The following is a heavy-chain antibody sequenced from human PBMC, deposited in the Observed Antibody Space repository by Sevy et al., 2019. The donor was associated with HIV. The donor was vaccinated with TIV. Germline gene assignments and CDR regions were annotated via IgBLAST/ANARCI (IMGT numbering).Heavy chain of an antibody. D-gene: IGHD2-2*01. CDR3: AREGRVVVPAAMIRYYYYGMDV. V-gene: IGHV3-7*01. Sequence: GGSLRLSCAASGFTFSSYWMSWVRQAPGKGLEWVANIKQDVSEKYYVDSVKGRFTISRDNAKNSLYLQMNSLRAEDTAVYYCAREGRVVVPAAMIRYYYYGMDVWGQGTTVTVSS. J-gene: IGHJ6*02. CDR1: GFTFSSYW. CDR2: IKQDVSEK.